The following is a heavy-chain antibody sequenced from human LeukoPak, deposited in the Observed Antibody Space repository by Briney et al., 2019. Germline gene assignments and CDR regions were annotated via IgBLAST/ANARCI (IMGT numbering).Heavy chain of an antibody. D-gene: IGHD4-17*01. CDR2: IYHSGST. J-gene: IGHJ4*02. CDR1: GGSISRRNW. Sequence: SETLSLTCAVSGGSISRRNWWIWVRQPPGKALEWIGEIYHSGSTNYNPSLKTRDTISVDKSKNQFSLKLSSVTAADTAVYSCARASHDYGDYSHFDYWGQGTLVTVSS. CDR3: ARASHDYGDYSHFDY. V-gene: IGHV4-4*02.